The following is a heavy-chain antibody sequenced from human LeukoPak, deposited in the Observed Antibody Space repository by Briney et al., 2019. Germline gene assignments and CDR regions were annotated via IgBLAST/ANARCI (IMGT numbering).Heavy chain of an antibody. CDR1: GFTFDDYA. D-gene: IGHD4-17*01. CDR3: AKGTTVTYGGWFDP. Sequence: GGFLRLSCAASGFTFDDYAMHWVRHAPGKGLEWVSGISWNSGSIGYADSVKGRFTISRDNAKNSLYLQMNSLRAEDTALYYCAKGTTVTYGGWFDPWGQGTLVTVSS. J-gene: IGHJ5*02. V-gene: IGHV3-9*01. CDR2: ISWNSGSI.